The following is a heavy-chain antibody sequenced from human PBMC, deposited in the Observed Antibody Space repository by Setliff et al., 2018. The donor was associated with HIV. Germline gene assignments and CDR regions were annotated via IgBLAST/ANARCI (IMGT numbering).Heavy chain of an antibody. D-gene: IGHD6-13*01. CDR3: ARQSAAAGTWSYYYYYGMDV. CDR1: GYSFTSYW. J-gene: IGHJ6*02. Sequence: PEESLKISCKGSGYSFTSYWIGWVRQMPGKGLEWMGIIYPGDSDTRYSPSFQGQVTISADKSISTAYLQWSSLKASDTAMYYCARQSAAAGTWSYYYYYGMDVWGQGTTVTVSS. CDR2: IYPGDSDT. V-gene: IGHV5-51*01.